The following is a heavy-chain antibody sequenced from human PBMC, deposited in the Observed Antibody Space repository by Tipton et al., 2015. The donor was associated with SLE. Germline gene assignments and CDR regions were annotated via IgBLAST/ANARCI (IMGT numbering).Heavy chain of an antibody. J-gene: IGHJ4*02. Sequence: TLSLTCTVSGGSISSHYWSWIRQSPGKGLEWIGYIYYSGSTNYKPPLKSRVTISVDTSKNQFSLKLTSVTAADTAVYYCARGGGSYYDYWGQGTLVTVSS. CDR1: GGSISSHY. V-gene: IGHV4-59*08. CDR2: IYYSGST. CDR3: ARGGGSYYDY. D-gene: IGHD1-26*01.